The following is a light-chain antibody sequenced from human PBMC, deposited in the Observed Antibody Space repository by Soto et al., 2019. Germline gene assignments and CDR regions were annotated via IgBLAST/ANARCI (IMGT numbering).Light chain of an antibody. V-gene: IGKV3-15*01. J-gene: IGKJ1*01. CDR2: GAS. CDR1: QSVSRN. CDR3: QQYNNWPQT. Sequence: GMTQSPATLSVSPGEGATLSCRASQSVSRNLAWYQQKPGQAPRLLICGASTRATVIPARFSGSGSGTEFTLTISSLQSEDFAVYYCQQYNNWPQTFGQGTKVDI.